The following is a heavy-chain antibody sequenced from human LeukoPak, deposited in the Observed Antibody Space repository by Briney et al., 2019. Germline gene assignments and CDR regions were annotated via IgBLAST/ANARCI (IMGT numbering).Heavy chain of an antibody. V-gene: IGHV3-30*18. CDR1: GFTFSSYG. D-gene: IGHD3-10*01. CDR3: AKSGSGYYYGSGNYLVDF. J-gene: IGHJ4*02. CDR2: ISYDGGKR. Sequence: PGRSLRLSCAASGFTFSSYGIHWVRQAPGKGLEWVAVISYDGGKRYYADSVKGRFTISRDNTNNTLYLQMNNLRAEDTAVYYCAKSGSGYYYGSGNYLVDFWGQGTLVTVSS.